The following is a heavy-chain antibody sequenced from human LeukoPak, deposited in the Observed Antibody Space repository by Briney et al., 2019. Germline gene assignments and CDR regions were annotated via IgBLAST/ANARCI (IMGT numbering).Heavy chain of an antibody. J-gene: IGHJ4*02. CDR3: TRDRSRAEDD. Sequence: PGGSLILSCAASGFTFSGHWVSWARQAPGKGLEWVANINQGGSDKYYVDSVKGRFTISRDNANNLLYLQMNSLRGEDTAVYYCTRDRSRAEDDWGQGTLVTVSS. V-gene: IGHV3-7*01. D-gene: IGHD1-14*01. CDR1: GFTFSGHW. CDR2: INQGGSDK.